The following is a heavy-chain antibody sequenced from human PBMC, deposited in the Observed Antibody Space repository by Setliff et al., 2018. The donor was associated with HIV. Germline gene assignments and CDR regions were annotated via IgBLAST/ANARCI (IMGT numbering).Heavy chain of an antibody. J-gene: IGHJ4*02. CDR1: GVSISNYY. V-gene: IGHV4-34*01. Sequence: PSETLSLTCTVSGVSISNYYWSWIRQSPGKGLEWVGEIHHGGGAKYNPSLKSRVTVSLDMSKNQFSLKLNSLTAADTRVYYCATFFVSTATTQDYWGQGTLVTVSS. CDR3: ATFFVSTATTQDY. CDR2: IHHGGGA. D-gene: IGHD4-17*01.